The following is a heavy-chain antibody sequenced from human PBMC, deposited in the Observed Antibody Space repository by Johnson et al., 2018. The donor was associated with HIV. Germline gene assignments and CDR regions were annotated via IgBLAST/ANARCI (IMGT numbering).Heavy chain of an antibody. CDR1: GFTFSSYG. CDR2: IKQDGSEK. Sequence: EMQLVESGGGVVQPGRSLRLSCAASGFTFSSYGMHWVRQAPGKGLEWVANIKQDGSEKTYVDSVKGRFTISRDNAKKSLYLQMNSLRAEDTAVYYCASPYSYGLDDAFDIWGQGTMVTVSS. CDR3: ASPYSYGLDDAFDI. J-gene: IGHJ3*02. V-gene: IGHV3-7*05. D-gene: IGHD5-18*01.